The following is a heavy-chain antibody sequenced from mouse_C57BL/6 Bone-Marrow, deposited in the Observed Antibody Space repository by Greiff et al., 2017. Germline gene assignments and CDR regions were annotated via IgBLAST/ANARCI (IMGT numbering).Heavy chain of an antibody. CDR3: ANSFDD. CDR2: INPKYGTT. V-gene: IGHV1-39*01. CDR1: GYSFTDYN. J-gene: IGHJ2*01. Sequence: EVQLQQSGPELVKPGASVKISCKATGYSFTDYNMNWVKQSTGKSLEWIGEINPKYGTTSYNQKFKGKATLTVDQSSSTAYMQDNSLSSEDSAVYDCANSFDDWGQGTTVTVSS.